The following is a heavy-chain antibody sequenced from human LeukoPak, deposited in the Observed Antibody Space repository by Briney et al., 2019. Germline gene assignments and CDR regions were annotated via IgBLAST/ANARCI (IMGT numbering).Heavy chain of an antibody. CDR2: IIPIFGTA. Sequence: SVKVSCKASGGTFSSYAICWVRQAPGQGLEWMGRIIPIFGTANYAQKFQGRVTITTDESTSTAYMELSSLRSEDTAVYYCARVHCMTYGDCYVFDYWGQGTLVTVSS. V-gene: IGHV1-69*05. CDR3: ARVHCMTYGDCYVFDY. CDR1: GGTFSSYA. J-gene: IGHJ4*02. D-gene: IGHD2-21*02.